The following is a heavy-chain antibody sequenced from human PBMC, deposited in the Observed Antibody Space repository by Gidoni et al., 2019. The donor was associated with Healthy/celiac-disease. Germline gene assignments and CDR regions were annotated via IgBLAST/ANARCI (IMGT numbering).Heavy chain of an antibody. CDR2: IWYDGSNK. Sequence: QVQLVESGGGVVQPGRSLRLSWAASGCNCSSNGMPWVRQAAGTGLEWVAVIWYDGSNKYYADSVKGRFTISRDNSKNTLYLQMNSLRAEDTAVYYCAREIGVVIIRGGYGMDVWGQGTTVTVSS. J-gene: IGHJ6*02. V-gene: IGHV3-33*01. CDR3: AREIGVVIIRGGYGMDV. D-gene: IGHD3-3*01. CDR1: GCNCSSNG.